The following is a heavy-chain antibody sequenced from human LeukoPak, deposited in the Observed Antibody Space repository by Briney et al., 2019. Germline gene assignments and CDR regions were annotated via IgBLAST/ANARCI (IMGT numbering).Heavy chain of an antibody. J-gene: IGHJ4*02. CDR3: ARNPYDFWSGYFTHHFDY. CDR1: DGSISSYY. Sequence: SETLSLTCTVSDGSISSYYWSWIRQPPGKGLEWVGYIYYSGSTNYNPSLKSRVTISVDTSKNQFSLKLSSVTAADTAVYYCARNPYDFWSGYFTHHFDYWGQGTLVTVSS. V-gene: IGHV4-59*01. CDR2: IYYSGST. D-gene: IGHD3-3*01.